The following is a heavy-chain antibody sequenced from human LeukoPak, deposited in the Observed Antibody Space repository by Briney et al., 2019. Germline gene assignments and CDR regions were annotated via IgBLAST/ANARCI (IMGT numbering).Heavy chain of an antibody. Sequence: PSESLSLTCTASGGSINYYYWSWIRQPPGKGLEWIGYMYYSGSTDYNPSLKSRVTISVDTSKNQFSLKMSSVTAADTAVYYCARVAASAGTPYWFDPWGQGTLVTVSS. D-gene: IGHD6-13*01. CDR1: GGSINYYY. V-gene: IGHV4-59*01. CDR3: ARVAASAGTPYWFDP. CDR2: MYYSGST. J-gene: IGHJ5*02.